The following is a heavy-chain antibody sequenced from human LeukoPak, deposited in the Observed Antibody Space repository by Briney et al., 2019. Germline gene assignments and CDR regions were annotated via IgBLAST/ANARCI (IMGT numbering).Heavy chain of an antibody. J-gene: IGHJ5*02. Sequence: GASVKVSCKASGYIFTSNYIHWVRQAPGQGLGWMGIINPSGGSTNYAQKLQGRVTMTRDTSTSTVYMELSSLRSEDTAVYYCARDTDYGDDSWFDPWGQGTLVTVSS. CDR3: ARDTDYGDDSWFDP. CDR2: INPSGGST. CDR1: GYIFTSNY. D-gene: IGHD4-17*01. V-gene: IGHV1-46*04.